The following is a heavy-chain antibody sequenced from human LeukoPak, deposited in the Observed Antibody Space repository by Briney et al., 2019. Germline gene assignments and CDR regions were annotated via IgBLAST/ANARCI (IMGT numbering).Heavy chain of an antibody. CDR2: IYSGGST. J-gene: IGHJ4*02. CDR3: ARGRWELLPPDY. V-gene: IGHV3-53*01. CDR1: GFTVSSNY. Sequence: GGSLRLSCAASGFTVSSNYMSWVRQAPGKGLEWVSVIYSGGSTYYADSVKGRFTISRDNSKNTLYLQMNSLRAEDTAVYYRARGRWELLPPDYWGQGTLVTVSS. D-gene: IGHD1-26*01.